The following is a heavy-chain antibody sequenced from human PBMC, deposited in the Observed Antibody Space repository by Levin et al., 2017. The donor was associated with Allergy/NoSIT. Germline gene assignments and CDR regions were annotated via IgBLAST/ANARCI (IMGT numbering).Heavy chain of an antibody. Sequence: GGSLRLSCAASGFTFSSYAMSWVRQAPGKGLEWVSAISGSGGSTYYADSVKGRFTISSDNSKNTLYLQMNSLRAEDTAVYYCAKYCSGGSCYEYYFDYWGQGTLVTVSS. CDR2: ISGSGGST. J-gene: IGHJ4*02. CDR3: AKYCSGGSCYEYYFDY. D-gene: IGHD2-15*01. V-gene: IGHV3-23*01. CDR1: GFTFSSYA.